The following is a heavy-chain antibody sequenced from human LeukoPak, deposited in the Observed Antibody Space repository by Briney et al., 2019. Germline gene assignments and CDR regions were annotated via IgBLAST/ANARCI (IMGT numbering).Heavy chain of an antibody. V-gene: IGHV1-2*02. D-gene: IGHD3-22*01. CDR1: GYTFTVYY. J-gene: IGHJ4*02. CDR3: ARGAYYYDSSAHHDY. Sequence: ASVKVSCKASGYTFTVYYMHWVRQAPGQGLEWMGWINPNSGGTNYAQKFQGRVTMTRDTSISTAYMELSRLRSDDTAVYYCARGAYYYDSSAHHDYWGQGTLVTVSS. CDR2: INPNSGGT.